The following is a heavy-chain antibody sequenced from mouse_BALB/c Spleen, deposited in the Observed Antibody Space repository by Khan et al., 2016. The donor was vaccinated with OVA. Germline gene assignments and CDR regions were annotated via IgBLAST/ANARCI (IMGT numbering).Heavy chain of an antibody. CDR1: GYSITSEYA. CDR3: ARSLYYSDGDALDF. D-gene: IGHD2-12*01. Sequence: EVQLQESGPGLVKPSQSLSLTCTVTGYSITSEYAWNWIRQFPGNKLEWMGYISSTGSTSYNPSLKSRISITRDTSKNQFFLQLKFVTTEDTATYYCARSLYYSDGDALDFWGRGTSVTVSS. J-gene: IGHJ4*01. V-gene: IGHV3-2*02. CDR2: ISSTGST.